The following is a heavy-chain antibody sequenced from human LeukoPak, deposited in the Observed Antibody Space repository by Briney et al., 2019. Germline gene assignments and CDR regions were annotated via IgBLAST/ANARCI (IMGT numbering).Heavy chain of an antibody. D-gene: IGHD3-22*01. J-gene: IGHJ4*02. CDR1: GYTFTGYY. CDR2: INPNSGGT. Sequence: ASVKVSCKASGYTFTGYYMHWVRQAPGQGLEWMGWINPNSGGTNYAQKLQGRVTMTTDTSTSTAYMEPRSLRSDDTAVYYCARVRSRIVPDYWGQGTLVTVSS. V-gene: IGHV1-2*02. CDR3: ARVRSRIVPDY.